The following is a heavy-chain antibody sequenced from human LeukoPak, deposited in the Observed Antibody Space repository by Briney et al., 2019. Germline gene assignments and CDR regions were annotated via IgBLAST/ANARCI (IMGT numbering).Heavy chain of an antibody. J-gene: IGHJ4*02. Sequence: PGGSLRLSCAASGFTFRNYAIYGLRLAPGKGLEWVSGISGSGGDTCFADSVKGRFTISRDHSKNTVFLQMDSLRAEDTAVYYCAKATAGNSSGRYPGWPVDYWGQGTLVTVSS. CDR3: AKATAGNSSGRYPGWPVDY. CDR2: ISGSGGDT. V-gene: IGHV3-23*01. D-gene: IGHD6-19*01. CDR1: GFTFRNYA.